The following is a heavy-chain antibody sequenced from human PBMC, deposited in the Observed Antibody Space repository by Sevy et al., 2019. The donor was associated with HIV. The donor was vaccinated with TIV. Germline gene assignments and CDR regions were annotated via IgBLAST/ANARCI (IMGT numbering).Heavy chain of an antibody. V-gene: IGHV3-64D*06. CDR2: ISSNGGST. D-gene: IGHD2-15*01. CDR3: VKDLYCSGGSCYSPNYYYYGMDV. CDR1: GFTFSSYA. Sequence: GESLKISCSASGFTFSSYAMHWVRQAPGKGLEYVSAISSNGGSTYYADSVKGRFTISRDNSKNTLYLQMSSLRAEDTAVYYCVKDLYCSGGSCYSPNYYYYGMDVWGQGTTVTVSS. J-gene: IGHJ6*02.